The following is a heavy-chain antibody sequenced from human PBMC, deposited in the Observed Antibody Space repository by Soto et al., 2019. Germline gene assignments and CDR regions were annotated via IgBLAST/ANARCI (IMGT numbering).Heavy chain of an antibody. V-gene: IGHV4-39*01. CDR3: ARQVLRLLEWQRGFGY. Sequence: QLQLQESGPGLVKPSETLSLTCTVSSGSISSSSYYWGWIRQPPGKWLEWIGSIYYRGSTHYNPALTRLVTISVDRSKDQCALSLSSVTAADTAVYYCARQVLRLLEWQRGFGYCGQGTLVTV. J-gene: IGHJ4*02. CDR2: IYYRGST. D-gene: IGHD3-3*01. CDR1: SGSISSSSYY.